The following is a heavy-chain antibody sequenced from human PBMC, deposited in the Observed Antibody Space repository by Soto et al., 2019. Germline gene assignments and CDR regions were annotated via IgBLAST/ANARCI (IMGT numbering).Heavy chain of an antibody. CDR1: GGSISSSNW. CDR2: IYHSGST. Sequence: QVQLQESGPGLVKPSGTLSLTCAVSGGSISSSNWWSWVRQPPGKGLEWIGEIYHSGSTNYNPSLESRVTISVDKSKNPFSLKLSSVTAADTAGYYCAGAGGDYDSSGYYRFDYWGQGTLVTVSS. V-gene: IGHV4-4*02. D-gene: IGHD3-22*01. J-gene: IGHJ4*02. CDR3: AGAGGDYDSSGYYRFDY.